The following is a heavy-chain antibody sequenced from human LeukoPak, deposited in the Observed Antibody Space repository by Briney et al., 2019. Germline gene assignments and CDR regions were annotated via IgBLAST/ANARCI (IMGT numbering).Heavy chain of an antibody. CDR2: IYTSGST. V-gene: IGHV4-4*07. CDR1: GGSISSYY. D-gene: IGHD5-12*01. CDR3: ARGAVATQRDYYYYGMDV. J-gene: IGHJ6*02. Sequence: SETLSLTCAVSGGSISSYYWSWIRQPAGKGLEWIGRIYTSGSTNYNPSLKSRVTMSVDTSKNQFSLKLSSVTAADTAVYYCARGAVATQRDYYYYGMDVWGQGTTVTVSS.